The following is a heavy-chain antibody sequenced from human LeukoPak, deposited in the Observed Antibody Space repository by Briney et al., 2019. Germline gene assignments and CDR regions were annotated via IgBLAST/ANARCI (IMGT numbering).Heavy chain of an antibody. D-gene: IGHD3-22*01. J-gene: IGHJ5*02. CDR1: GYTFTGYY. CDR3: ARWDYYYSSGYPTGGPYNWFDP. V-gene: IGHV1-2*02. CDR2: INPNSGGT. Sequence: ASVKVSCKASGYTFTGYYMHWVRQAPGQGLEWMGWINPNSGGTNYAQKFQGRVTMTRDTSISTAYMELSRLRSDDTAVYYCARWDYYYSSGYPTGGPYNWFDPWGQGTLVTVSS.